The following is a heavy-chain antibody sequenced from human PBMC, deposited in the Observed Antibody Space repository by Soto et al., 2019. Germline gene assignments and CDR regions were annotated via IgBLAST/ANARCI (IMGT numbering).Heavy chain of an antibody. J-gene: IGHJ4*02. Sequence: QVQLVQSGAEVKKPGASVKVSCKASGYTFTSYDINWVRQATGQVLEWMGWMNPNSGNTGYAQKFQGRVTMTRNTSISTAYMELSSLRSEDTAVYYCARGQMITFGGVIASVGYWGQGTLVTVSS. CDR1: GYTFTSYD. V-gene: IGHV1-8*01. CDR2: MNPNSGNT. D-gene: IGHD3-16*02. CDR3: ARGQMITFGGVIASVGY.